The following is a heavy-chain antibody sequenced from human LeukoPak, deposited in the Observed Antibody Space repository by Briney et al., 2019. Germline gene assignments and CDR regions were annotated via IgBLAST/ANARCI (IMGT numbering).Heavy chain of an antibody. Sequence: SETLSLTCTVSGGSISSSSYYWGWIRQPPGKGLEWIGSIYYSGSTYYNPSLKSRVTISVDTSKNQFSPKLSSVTAADTAVYYCARVRPGVAAAEEVDYWGQGTLVTVSS. CDR1: GGSISSSSYY. CDR2: IYYSGST. J-gene: IGHJ4*02. D-gene: IGHD6-13*01. CDR3: ARVRPGVAAAEEVDY. V-gene: IGHV4-39*07.